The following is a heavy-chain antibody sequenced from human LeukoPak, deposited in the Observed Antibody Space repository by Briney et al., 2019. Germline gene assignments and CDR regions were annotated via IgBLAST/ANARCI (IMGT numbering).Heavy chain of an antibody. J-gene: IGHJ4*02. CDR2: VNENGRNT. Sequence: GASLRLSCAASGFTFSKCGMSWVRQAPGKGLEWVSTVNENGRNTHYADSVKGRFTISRDNSKNTLLLQMNSLRADDTALYYCTKGDGGSYPIDYWGQGTLVIASS. D-gene: IGHD5-24*01. CDR3: TKGDGGSYPIDY. V-gene: IGHV3-23*01. CDR1: GFTFSKCG.